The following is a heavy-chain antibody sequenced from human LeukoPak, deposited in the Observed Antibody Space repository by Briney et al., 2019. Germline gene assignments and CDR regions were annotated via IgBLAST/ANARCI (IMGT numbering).Heavy chain of an antibody. CDR2: IYYSGST. D-gene: IGHD4-17*01. CDR3: ASGDPGPDY. V-gene: IGHV4-59*06. J-gene: IGHJ4*02. Sequence: SETLSLTCTVSGGSISSYYWSWIRQPPGKGLEWIGYIYYSGSTYYNPSLKSRVTISVDTSKNQFSLKLSSVTAADTAVYYCASGDPGPDYWGQGTLVTVSS. CDR1: GGSISSYY.